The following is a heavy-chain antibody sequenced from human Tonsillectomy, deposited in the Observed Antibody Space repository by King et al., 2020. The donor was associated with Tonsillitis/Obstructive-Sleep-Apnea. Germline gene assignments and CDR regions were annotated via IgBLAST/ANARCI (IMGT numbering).Heavy chain of an antibody. CDR2: IKTKTGGGTT. V-gene: IGHV3-15*01. J-gene: IGHJ6*03. CDR3: TTDPGYYCYMDV. Sequence: VQLVESGGGLVKPGGSLRLSCAASGFTFSNAWMSWVRQAPGKGLGWVGRIKTKTGGGTTDYAAPVKGRFTISRDDSKNTLYLQMNSLKTEDTAVYYCTTDPGYYCYMDVWGKGTTVTVSS. CDR1: GFTFSNAW.